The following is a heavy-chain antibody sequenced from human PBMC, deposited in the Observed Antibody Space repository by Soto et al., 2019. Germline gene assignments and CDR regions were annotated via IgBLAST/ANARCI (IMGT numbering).Heavy chain of an antibody. CDR3: AHKGPEDWPLDY. CDR1: GFSLSTSGVG. CDR2: IYWDDSK. J-gene: IGHJ4*02. D-gene: IGHD3-9*01. Sequence: QITLKESGPTLVRPTQTLTLTCAFSGFSLSTSGVGVGWIRQPPGKALEWLAVIYWDDSKHYSPSLRSRLTITKDPSKNLVVLTMTNMDPMATGTYYCAHKGPEDWPLDYWGQGTLVTVSS. V-gene: IGHV2-5*02.